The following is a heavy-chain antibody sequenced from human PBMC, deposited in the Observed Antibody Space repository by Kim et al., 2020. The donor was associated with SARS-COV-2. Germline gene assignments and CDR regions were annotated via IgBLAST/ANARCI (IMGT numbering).Heavy chain of an antibody. CDR3: ARDQVDARRGYCSSTSCETTPFDY. V-gene: IGHV6-1*01. Sequence: SQTLSLTCAISGDSVSSNSAAWNWIRQSPSRGLEWLGRTYYRSKWYNDYAVSVKSRITINPDTSKNQFSLQLNSVTPEDTAVYYCARDQVDARRGYCSSTSCETTPFDYWGQGTLVTVSS. CDR2: TYYRSKWYN. CDR1: GDSVSSNSAA. D-gene: IGHD2-2*01. J-gene: IGHJ4*02.